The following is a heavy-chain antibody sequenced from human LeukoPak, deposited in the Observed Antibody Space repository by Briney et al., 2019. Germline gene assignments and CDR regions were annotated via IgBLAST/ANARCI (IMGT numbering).Heavy chain of an antibody. Sequence: GGSLRLSCAASGFTFSDYYMSCIRQAPGKGREWVSYISSSGSTIYYADSVKGRFTISRDNAKNSLYLQMNSLRAEDTAVYYCARDNYYDSSGYYYYYYGMDVWGQGTTVTVSS. CDR1: GFTFSDYY. D-gene: IGHD3-22*01. CDR2: ISSSGSTI. CDR3: ARDNYYDSSGYYYYYYGMDV. J-gene: IGHJ6*02. V-gene: IGHV3-11*01.